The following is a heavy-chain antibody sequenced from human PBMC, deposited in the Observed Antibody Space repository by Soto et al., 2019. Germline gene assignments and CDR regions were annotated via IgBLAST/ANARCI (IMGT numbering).Heavy chain of an antibody. CDR1: GFTFSSYC. J-gene: IGHJ4*02. CDR2: ISYDGSNT. Sequence: GGSLRLSCVASGFTFSSYCMHWVRQDLGKGLEWVAIISYDGSNTYYADSVKGRFTISRDNSKNTLYLQMNSLRAEDTSVYYCAKEGGLSGSYYISSSYYFDYWGQGTLVTVSS. CDR3: AKEGGLSGSYYISSSYYFDY. D-gene: IGHD1-26*01. V-gene: IGHV3-30*18.